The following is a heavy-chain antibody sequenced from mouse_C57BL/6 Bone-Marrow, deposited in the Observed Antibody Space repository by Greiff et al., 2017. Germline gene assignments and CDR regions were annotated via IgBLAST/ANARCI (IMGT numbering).Heavy chain of an antibody. V-gene: IGHV5-6*01. D-gene: IGHD2-2*01. CDR3: ARHGGYVRSAWFAY. Sequence: EVKLMESGGDLVKPGGSLKLSCAASGFTFSSYGMSWVRQTPDKRLEWVATISSGGSYTYYPDSVKGRFTISRDNAKNTLYLQMSSLKSEDTAMYYCARHGGYVRSAWFAYWGQGTLVTVSA. CDR2: ISSGGSYT. CDR1: GFTFSSYG. J-gene: IGHJ3*01.